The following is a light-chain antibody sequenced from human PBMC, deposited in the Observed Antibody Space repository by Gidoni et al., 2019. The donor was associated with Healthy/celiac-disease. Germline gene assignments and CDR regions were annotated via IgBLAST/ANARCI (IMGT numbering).Light chain of an antibody. CDR3: MQGTHWLRDT. Sequence: DVVMTQSPLSLPVTLGQPASISCRSSQSLVYSEGNTYLNWFQQRPGQSPRRLIYKVSNRDSGVPDRFRGSGSGTDFTLKIIRVEAEDVGVYYCMQGTHWLRDTFGQGTKLEIK. J-gene: IGKJ2*01. CDR2: KVS. CDR1: QSLVYSEGNTY. V-gene: IGKV2-30*01.